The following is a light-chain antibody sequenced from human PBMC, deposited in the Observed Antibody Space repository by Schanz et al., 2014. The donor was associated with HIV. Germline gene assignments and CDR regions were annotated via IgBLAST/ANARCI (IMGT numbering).Light chain of an antibody. J-gene: IGLJ3*02. CDR3: GSFTTSSTWV. CDR1: ISDVGSYNL. CDR2: ETS. Sequence: QSALTQSASVSGSPGQSITISCTGTISDVGSYNLVSWYQQHPGKAPKLMIYETSERPSGVSNRFSGSKSGNTASLTISGLQSEDEAFYYCGSFTTSSTWVFGGGTKLTVL. V-gene: IGLV2-14*02.